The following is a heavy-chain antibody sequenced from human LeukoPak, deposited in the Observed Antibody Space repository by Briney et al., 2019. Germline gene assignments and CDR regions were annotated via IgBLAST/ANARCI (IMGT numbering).Heavy chain of an antibody. CDR2: ISGSGGST. CDR1: GFTFSSYA. CDR3: AKDPPPSYYDFWSGSKNDAFDI. Sequence: PGGSLRLSCAASGFTFSSYAMSWVRQAPGKGLEWVSAISGSGGSTYYADSVKGRFTISRDNSKNTLYLQMNSLRAEDMAVYYCAKDPPPSYYDFWSGSKNDAFDIWGQGTMVTVSS. V-gene: IGHV3-23*01. J-gene: IGHJ3*02. D-gene: IGHD3-3*01.